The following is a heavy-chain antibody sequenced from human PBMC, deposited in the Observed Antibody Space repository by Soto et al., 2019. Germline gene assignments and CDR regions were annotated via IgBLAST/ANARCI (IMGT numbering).Heavy chain of an antibody. CDR3: AKGNGDYVSPYFDF. D-gene: IGHD4-17*01. CDR2: ISGSGDSI. J-gene: IGHJ4*01. Sequence: PGGSLRLSCAASGFTFRNYAISWVRQAPGKGLQWVSAISGSGDSIYYADSVKDRFTISRDNSKNTVYVQMNSLRAEDSAIYYCAKGNGDYVSPYFDFCAQRALVTVSS. V-gene: IGHV3-23*01. CDR1: GFTFRNYA.